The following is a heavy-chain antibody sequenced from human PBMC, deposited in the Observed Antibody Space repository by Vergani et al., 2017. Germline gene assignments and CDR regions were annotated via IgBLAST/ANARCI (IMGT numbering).Heavy chain of an antibody. CDR3: AKQSPSSSSRHYYYYYMDV. D-gene: IGHD6-6*01. J-gene: IGHJ6*03. V-gene: IGHV3-23*01. Sequence: EVQLLESGGGLVQPGGSLRLSCAASGFTFSSYAMSWVRQAPGKGLEWVSGISGSGGSTYYADSVKGRFTISRDNSKNTLYMQMNSLRAEDTAVYYCAKQSPSSSSRHYYYYYMDVWGKGTTVTVSS. CDR1: GFTFSSYA. CDR2: ISGSGGST.